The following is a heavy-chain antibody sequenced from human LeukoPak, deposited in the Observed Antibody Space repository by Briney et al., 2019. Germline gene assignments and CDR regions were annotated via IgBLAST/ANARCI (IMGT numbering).Heavy chain of an antibody. V-gene: IGHV1-69*13. J-gene: IGHJ4*02. CDR1: GGTFSSYA. CDR2: IIPIFGTA. Sequence: SVKVSCKASGGTFSSYATSWVRQAPGQGLEWMGGIIPIFGTANYAQKFQGRVTITADESTSTAYMELSSLRSEDTAVYYCATHNYYDRSGYYIRKGYYFDYWGQGTLVTVSS. D-gene: IGHD3-22*01. CDR3: ATHNYYDRSGYYIRKGYYFDY.